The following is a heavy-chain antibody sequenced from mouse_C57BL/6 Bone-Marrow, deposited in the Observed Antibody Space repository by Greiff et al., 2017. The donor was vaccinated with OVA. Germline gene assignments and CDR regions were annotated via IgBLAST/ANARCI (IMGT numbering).Heavy chain of an antibody. V-gene: IGHV1-82*01. CDR1: GYAFSSSW. Sequence: VQLVESGPELVKPGASVKISCKASGYAFSSSWMNWVKQRPGKGLEWIGRIYPGDGDTNYNGKFKGKATLTADKSSSTAYMQLSSLTSEDSAVYFCAREDTTVVANWYFDVWGTGTTVTVSS. J-gene: IGHJ1*03. CDR3: AREDTTVVANWYFDV. D-gene: IGHD1-1*01. CDR2: IYPGDGDT.